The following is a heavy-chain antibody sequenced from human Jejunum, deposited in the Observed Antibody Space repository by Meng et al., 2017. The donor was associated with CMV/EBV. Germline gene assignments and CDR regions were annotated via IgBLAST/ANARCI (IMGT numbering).Heavy chain of an antibody. J-gene: IGHJ5*02. CDR1: SISSSHW. D-gene: IGHD2-2*02. CDR2: SSPTEAR. CDR3: VRGRCTKTSCYTGALDR. Sequence: SISSSHWWSWVRQSPGKGLEWIGESSPTEARNYNPSLKSRVTISVDSSKNQFSLMLTSVTAADTAVYYCVRGRCTKTSCYTGALDRWGQGTLVTVSS. V-gene: IGHV4-4*02.